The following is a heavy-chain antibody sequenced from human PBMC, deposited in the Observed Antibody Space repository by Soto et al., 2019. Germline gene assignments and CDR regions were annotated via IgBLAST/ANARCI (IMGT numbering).Heavy chain of an antibody. CDR1: GFSLSTSGVG. J-gene: IGHJ5*02. Sequence: QITLKESGPTLVKPTQTLTLTCTFSGFSLSTSGVGVGWIRQPPGKALEWLALIYWDDDKRYSPSLKSRLTITKDTSKNQVVLTMTNMDPVDTATYYCAHRPPYGTMPNWFDPWGQGTLVTVSS. CDR2: IYWDDDK. V-gene: IGHV2-5*02. CDR3: AHRPPYGTMPNWFDP. D-gene: IGHD1-7*01.